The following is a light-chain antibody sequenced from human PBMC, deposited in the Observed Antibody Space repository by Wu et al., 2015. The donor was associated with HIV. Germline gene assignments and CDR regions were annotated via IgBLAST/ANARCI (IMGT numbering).Light chain of an antibody. CDR3: QQPSNWPLT. J-gene: IGKJ5*01. V-gene: IGKV3-15*01. CDR2: DAS. CDR1: QSVNSN. Sequence: VMTQSPAALSMSPGERATLSCRASQSVNSNLAWYQQKPGQTPRLLIYDASTRATGIPARFSGSGSGTEFTLTISSLEPEDFAVYYCQQPSNWPLTFGQGTRLEIK.